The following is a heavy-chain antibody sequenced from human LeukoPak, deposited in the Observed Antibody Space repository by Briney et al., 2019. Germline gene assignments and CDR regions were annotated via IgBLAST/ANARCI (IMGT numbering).Heavy chain of an antibody. J-gene: IGHJ5*02. D-gene: IGHD6-13*01. CDR1: GGSIGSYY. V-gene: IGHV4-59*01. Sequence: SVTPSLTCTVSGGSIGSYYWSWIRQPPGKGLEWIGYLYDSGSTIYNPSLKSRVTISVDTSKKQFSLKLNSVTAADTAVYYCAGGSSSWPYNWFDPWGQGILVTVSS. CDR3: AGGSSSWPYNWFDP. CDR2: LYDSGST.